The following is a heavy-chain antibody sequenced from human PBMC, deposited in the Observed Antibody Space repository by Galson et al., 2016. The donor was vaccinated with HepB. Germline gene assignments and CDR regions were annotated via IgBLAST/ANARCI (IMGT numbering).Heavy chain of an antibody. J-gene: IGHJ5*02. Sequence: ETLSLTCTVIGGSISSSNDYWAWIRQSPGKGLEWIGNVYSSGSSDYNPSLKSRVAISLDTSKNQFSLNLTSVTASDTAVYYCARQVRGYDFWSGYYWFDPWGQGTLVTVSS. CDR1: GGSISSSNDY. V-gene: IGHV4-39*01. D-gene: IGHD3-3*01. CDR2: VYSSGSS. CDR3: ARQVRGYDFWSGYYWFDP.